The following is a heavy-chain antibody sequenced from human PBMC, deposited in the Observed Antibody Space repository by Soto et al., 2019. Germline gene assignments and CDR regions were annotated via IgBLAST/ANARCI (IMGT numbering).Heavy chain of an antibody. CDR2: INTYNGNT. CDR1: GYTFTNYG. Sequence: GASVKVSCKASGYTFTNYGISWVRQAPGQGLEWMGWINTYNGNTKYSQKFQGRVTITRDTSASTAYMELSSLRSEDTAVYYCARSIVVVTALDYWGQGTLVTVS. J-gene: IGHJ4*02. CDR3: ARSIVVVTALDY. V-gene: IGHV1-18*01. D-gene: IGHD2-21*02.